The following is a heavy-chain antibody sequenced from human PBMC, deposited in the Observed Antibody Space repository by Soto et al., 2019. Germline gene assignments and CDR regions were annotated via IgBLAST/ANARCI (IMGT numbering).Heavy chain of an antibody. V-gene: IGHV1-18*01. Sequence: QVQLVQSGAEVKKPGASVKVSCKASGYTFTSYGISWVRQAPGQGLEWMGWISAYNGNTNYAQKLQGRVTMTTDTSTRTAYMEMRSLRSEETGVYYGARELYCPKGGDYWGQGTLVTVSS. J-gene: IGHJ4*02. D-gene: IGHD2-8*02. CDR1: GYTFTSYG. CDR2: ISAYNGNT. CDR3: ARELYCPKGGDY.